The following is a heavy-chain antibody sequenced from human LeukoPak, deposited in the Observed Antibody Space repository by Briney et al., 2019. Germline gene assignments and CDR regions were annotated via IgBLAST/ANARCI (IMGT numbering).Heavy chain of an antibody. J-gene: IGHJ6*02. V-gene: IGHV3-33*01. CDR2: IWSDGSTK. CDR1: GVTFSSNG. CDR3: ARLTRGEVQGVDRNASYYYYGMDV. D-gene: IGHD3-10*01. Sequence: ARSLRLSCAASGVTFSSNGLYLGRRDPAKGLVGVAGIWSDGSTKYYVDSVKSRFTISGDTSKNTLYLQMTSLRGEDTGVYYCARLTRGEVQGVDRNASYYYYGMDVGGQGTTVTVSS.